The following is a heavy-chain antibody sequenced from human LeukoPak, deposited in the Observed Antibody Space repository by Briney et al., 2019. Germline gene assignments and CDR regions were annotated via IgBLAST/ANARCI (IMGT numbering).Heavy chain of an antibody. Sequence: GGSLRRSCAASGFTFSTSSMNWVRQAPGKGLEWVSCLSSTTTYIFYADSVEGRFTISRDNAKNSLYLQMNSLRAEDTAVYYCARGGVTTSGTFDIWGHGTMVTVSS. D-gene: IGHD4-17*01. J-gene: IGHJ3*02. V-gene: IGHV3-21*01. CDR2: LSSTTTYI. CDR3: ARGGVTTSGTFDI. CDR1: GFTFSTSS.